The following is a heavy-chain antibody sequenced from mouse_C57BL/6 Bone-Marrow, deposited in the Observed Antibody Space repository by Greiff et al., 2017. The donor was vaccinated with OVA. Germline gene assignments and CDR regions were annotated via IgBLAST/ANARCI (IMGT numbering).Heavy chain of an antibody. Sequence: EVKLVESGPVLVKPGASVKMSCKASGYTFTDYYMNWVKQSHGKSLEWIGVINPYNGGTSYNQKFKGKATLTVDKSSSTAYMELNSLTSEDSAVYYCARGRSLRPVNFDVWGTGTTVTVSS. CDR3: ARGRSLRPVNFDV. J-gene: IGHJ1*03. V-gene: IGHV1-19*01. CDR1: GYTFTDYY. CDR2: INPYNGGT. D-gene: IGHD1-2*01.